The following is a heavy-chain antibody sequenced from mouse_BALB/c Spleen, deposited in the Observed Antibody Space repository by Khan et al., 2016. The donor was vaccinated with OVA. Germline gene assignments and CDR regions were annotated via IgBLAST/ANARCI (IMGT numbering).Heavy chain of an antibody. J-gene: IGHJ4*01. CDR2: IYPYNGGT. CDR3: ERGEGYYAMDY. CDR1: GYTFTDYN. V-gene: IGHV1S29*02. Sequence: VQLKQSGPELVKPGASVKISCKASGYTFTDYNMHWVKQSHGKSLEWIGYIYPYNGGTGYNQKFKSKATLTVDNSSSTAYMELRSLTSEDSAVYYCERGEGYYAMDYWGQGTSVTVSS.